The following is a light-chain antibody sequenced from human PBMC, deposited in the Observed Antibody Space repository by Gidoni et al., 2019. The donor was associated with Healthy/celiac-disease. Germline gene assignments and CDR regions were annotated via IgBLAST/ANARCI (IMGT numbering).Light chain of an antibody. CDR1: QSVSSSY. J-gene: IGKJ4*01. CDR3: QQYGSSPLT. V-gene: IGKV3-20*01. Sequence: EMVLTQSPGTLSLSPGERATLSCMASQSVSSSYLALYQQKPGQAPRLLIYGASSRATGIPDRFSGSGSGTDFTLTISRLEPEDFAVYYCQQYGSSPLTFGGGTKVEIK. CDR2: GAS.